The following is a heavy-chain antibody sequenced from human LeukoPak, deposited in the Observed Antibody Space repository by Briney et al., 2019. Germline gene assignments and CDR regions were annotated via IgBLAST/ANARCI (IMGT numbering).Heavy chain of an antibody. Sequence: GESLKISCKCTGYSFTSYWIGWVRPMPRKGLEWMGIIDPGDSDNRYSPSFQGQVTIPADKYISPAYLQWSSLNASDNAMYYCARRGTRAYGIDVWGQGTTVTVSS. V-gene: IGHV5-51*01. CDR1: GYSFTSYW. CDR2: IDPGDSDN. D-gene: IGHD4/OR15-4a*01. J-gene: IGHJ6*02. CDR3: ARRGTRAYGIDV.